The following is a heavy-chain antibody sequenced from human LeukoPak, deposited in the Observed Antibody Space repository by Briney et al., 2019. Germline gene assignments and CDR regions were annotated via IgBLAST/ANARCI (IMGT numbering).Heavy chain of an antibody. J-gene: IGHJ5*01. V-gene: IGHV5-51*01. CDR3: ARKPPNFYNSWWFDS. Sequence: GESLKISCKGSGYNFPSYWIGWVRQLPGKGLEWMGIIFPGDSDTRYSPSFQGQVTISADKSISTAYLQWSSLKAPDSAVYYCARKPPNFYNSWWFDSWGQGTLVTVSS. CDR1: GYNFPSYW. CDR2: IFPGDSDT. D-gene: IGHD6-13*01.